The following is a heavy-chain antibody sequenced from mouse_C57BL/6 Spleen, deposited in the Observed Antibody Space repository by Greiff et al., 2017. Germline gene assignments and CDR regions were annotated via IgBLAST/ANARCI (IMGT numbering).Heavy chain of an antibody. J-gene: IGHJ4*01. D-gene: IGHD2-10*01. Sequence: DVKLVESGGGLVKPGGSLKLSCAASGFTFSDYGMHWVRQAPEKGLEWVAYISSGSSTIYYADTVKGRFTISRDNAKNTLFLQLTSLRSEDTAMYYCALPLYYAMDYWGQGTSVTVSS. CDR1: GFTFSDYG. V-gene: IGHV5-17*01. CDR3: ALPLYYAMDY. CDR2: ISSGSSTI.